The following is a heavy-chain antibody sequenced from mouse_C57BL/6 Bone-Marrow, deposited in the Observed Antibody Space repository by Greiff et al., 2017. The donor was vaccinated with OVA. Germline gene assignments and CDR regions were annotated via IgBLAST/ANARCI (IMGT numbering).Heavy chain of an antibody. D-gene: IGHD2-1*01. J-gene: IGHJ2*01. Sequence: QVQLQQPGAELVKPGASVKLSCKASGYTFTSYWMHWVKQRPGQGLEWIGMIHPNSGSTNYNEKFKSKATLTVDKSSSTAYMQLSSLTSEDSAVYYCAREHYGNYVDFDYWGQGTTLTVSS. CDR1: GYTFTSYW. CDR3: AREHYGNYVDFDY. CDR2: IHPNSGST. V-gene: IGHV1-64*01.